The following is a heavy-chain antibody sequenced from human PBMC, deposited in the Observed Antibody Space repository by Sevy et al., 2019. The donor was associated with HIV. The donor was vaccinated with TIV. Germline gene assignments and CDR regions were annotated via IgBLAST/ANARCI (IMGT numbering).Heavy chain of an antibody. CDR2: IGYDGSNK. CDR1: GFTPSTYG. Sequence: GGSLRLSCAASGFTPSTYGMHWVPQAPGKGLEWVAVIGYDGSNKYYADSVKGRFTISRDNSKNTLFLQMDSLRAEDKAVYYCARDPRMFGDYLLAYFDSWGQGTLVTVSS. D-gene: IGHD4-17*01. CDR3: ARDPRMFGDYLLAYFDS. V-gene: IGHV3-33*01. J-gene: IGHJ4*02.